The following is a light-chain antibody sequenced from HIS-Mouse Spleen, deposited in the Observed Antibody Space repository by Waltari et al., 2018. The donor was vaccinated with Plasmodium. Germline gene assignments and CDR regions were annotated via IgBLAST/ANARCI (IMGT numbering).Light chain of an antibody. J-gene: IGKJ3*01. CDR1: QSVSSN. CDR2: GAS. Sequence: ETVLTQSPGTPSLSPGERATLSCRASQSVSSNLAWYQQKPGQAPRLLIYGASTRATGIPARFSGSGSGTEFTLTISSLQSEDFAVYYCQQYNNWSFTFGPGTKVDIK. V-gene: IGKV3-15*01. CDR3: QQYNNWSFT.